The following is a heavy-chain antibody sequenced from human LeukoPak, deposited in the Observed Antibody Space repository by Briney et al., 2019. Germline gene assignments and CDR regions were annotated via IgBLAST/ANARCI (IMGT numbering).Heavy chain of an antibody. J-gene: IGHJ4*02. D-gene: IGHD3-10*01. CDR3: ASGYGSGSYYYSPLGDY. Sequence: PGGSLRLSCVASGFTFDNYGMSWVRQAPGKGLEWVSGINWNGGITGYADSVKGRLTISRDNAKNTVYLQMNSLRVEDTAVYYCASGYGSGSYYYSPLGDYWGQGTLVTVSS. CDR1: GFTFDNYG. CDR2: INWNGGIT. V-gene: IGHV3-20*04.